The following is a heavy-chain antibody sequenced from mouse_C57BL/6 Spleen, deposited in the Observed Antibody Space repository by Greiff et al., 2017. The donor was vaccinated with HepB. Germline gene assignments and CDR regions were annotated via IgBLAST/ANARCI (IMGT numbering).Heavy chain of an antibody. J-gene: IGHJ3*01. D-gene: IGHD4-1*01. CDR2: IYPGDGDT. CDR3: AREDWDWFAY. V-gene: IGHV1-82*01. Sequence: VQLVESGPELVKPGASVKISCKASGYAFSSSWINWVKQRPGKGLEWIGRIYPGDGDTNYNGKLKGKATLTADKSSSTAYMQLSSLTSEDSAVYFCAREDWDWFAYWGQGTLVTVSA. CDR1: GYAFSSSW.